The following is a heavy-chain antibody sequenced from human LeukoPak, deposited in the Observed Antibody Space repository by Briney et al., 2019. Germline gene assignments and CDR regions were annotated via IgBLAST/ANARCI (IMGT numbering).Heavy chain of an antibody. J-gene: IGHJ4*02. CDR1: GGTISSYY. Sequence: SETLSLTCTVSGGTISSYYWSWIRQPPGKGLEWIGYIYYNGSTTYNPSLKSRITISVDKSKNQISLKLSSVTVADAALCYVGGAVGGLRDYWGQGTLVTVSS. CDR3: GGAVGGLRDY. CDR2: IYYNGST. D-gene: IGHD4-17*01. V-gene: IGHV4-59*01.